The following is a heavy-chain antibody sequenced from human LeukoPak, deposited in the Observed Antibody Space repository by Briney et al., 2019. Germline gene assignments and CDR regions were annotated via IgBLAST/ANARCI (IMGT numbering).Heavy chain of an antibody. Sequence: SETLSLTCTVSGGSISSHYWSWIRQPPGKGLEWIGYIYYSGSTNYNPSLKSRVTISVDTSKNQFSLKLSSVTAADTAVYYCERQMVRGAPDVWGQGTTVTVSS. CDR2: IYYSGST. CDR1: GGSISSHY. J-gene: IGHJ6*02. V-gene: IGHV4-59*08. CDR3: ERQMVRGAPDV. D-gene: IGHD3-10*01.